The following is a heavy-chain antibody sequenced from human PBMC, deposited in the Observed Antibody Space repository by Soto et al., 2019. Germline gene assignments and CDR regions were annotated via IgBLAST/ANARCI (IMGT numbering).Heavy chain of an antibody. V-gene: IGHV3-30*18. Sequence: ESGGGVVQPGRSLRLSCAASGFTFSSYGMHWVRQAPGKGLEWVAVISYDGSNKYYADSVKGRFTISRDNSKNTLYLQMNSLRAEDTAVYYCAKDYYDSSGYLDYWGQGTLVTVSS. J-gene: IGHJ4*02. CDR2: ISYDGSNK. D-gene: IGHD3-22*01. CDR1: GFTFSSYG. CDR3: AKDYYDSSGYLDY.